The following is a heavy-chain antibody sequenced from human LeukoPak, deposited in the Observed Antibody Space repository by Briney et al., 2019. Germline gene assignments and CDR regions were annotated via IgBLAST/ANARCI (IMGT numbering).Heavy chain of an antibody. Sequence: PGGSLRLSCAASGFTFSSYGMHWVRQAPGKGLEWVAFIRYDGSNKSYGNSVKGRFTISRDNSKNTLYLLMNSLRVEDTAVYYCARDPLELIADTHTYGLDVWGQGTTVTVSS. D-gene: IGHD1-7*01. CDR3: ARDPLELIADTHTYGLDV. V-gene: IGHV3-30*02. CDR1: GFTFSSYG. J-gene: IGHJ6*02. CDR2: IRYDGSNK.